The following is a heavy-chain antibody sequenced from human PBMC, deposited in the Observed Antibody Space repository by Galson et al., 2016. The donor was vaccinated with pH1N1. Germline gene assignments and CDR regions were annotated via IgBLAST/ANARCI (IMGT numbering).Heavy chain of an antibody. D-gene: IGHD3-9*01. V-gene: IGHV4-34*01. CDR3: ARRKPNFDPHVIDF. Sequence: LSLTCAVYGGSFSGTYWGWIRQSPGKGLEWIGEMHPGGSTNYNPSLKSRVSLFVDTSKNQFSLKLSSLTAADTALYFCARRKPNFDPHVIDFWGQGALVTVSS. CDR1: GGSFSGTY. J-gene: IGHJ4*02. CDR2: MHPGGST.